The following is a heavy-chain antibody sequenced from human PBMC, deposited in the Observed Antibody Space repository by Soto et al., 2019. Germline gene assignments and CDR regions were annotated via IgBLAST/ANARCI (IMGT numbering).Heavy chain of an antibody. CDR1: GGSISSSSSY. CDR3: ARRAAAAHLFNYYYYYMDV. J-gene: IGHJ6*03. Sequence: SETLSLTCTVSGGSISSSSSYWGWIRQPPGKGLEWVGSIYYLGNTYYNPSLGSRVTISVDTSKNQFSLKLSSVTAADTAVYYCARRAAAAHLFNYYYYYMDVWGKGTTVTVSS. CDR2: IYYLGNT. D-gene: IGHD6-13*01. V-gene: IGHV4-39*01.